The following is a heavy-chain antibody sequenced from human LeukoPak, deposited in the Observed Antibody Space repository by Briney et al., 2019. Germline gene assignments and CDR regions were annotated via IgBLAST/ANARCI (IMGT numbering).Heavy chain of an antibody. J-gene: IGHJ6*02. V-gene: IGHV3-15*01. CDR1: GFTFRNYW. Sequence: ESGGGLVQPGGSLRLSCAASGFTFRNYWMSWVRQAAGKGLEWVGRIKSKTDGGTTDYAAPVKGRFTISRDDSKNTLYLQMNSLKTEDTAVYYCTTEGPGSGPYYYYGMDVWGQGTTVTVSS. D-gene: IGHD3-10*01. CDR3: TTEGPGSGPYYYYGMDV. CDR2: IKSKTDGGTT.